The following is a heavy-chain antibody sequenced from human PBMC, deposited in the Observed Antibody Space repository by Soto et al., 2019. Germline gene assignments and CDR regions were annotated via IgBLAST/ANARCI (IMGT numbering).Heavy chain of an antibody. V-gene: IGHV4-59*01. CDR2: IYYSGST. CDR3: ARVGPPGRNSRPYYFDY. Sequence: KASETLSLTCTVSGGSISSYYWSWIRQPPGKGLEWIGYIYYSGSTNYNPSLKSRVTISVDTSKNQFSLKLSSVTAADTAVYYCARVGPPGRNSRPYYFDYWGQGTLVTAPQ. D-gene: IGHD6-6*01. CDR1: GGSISSYY. J-gene: IGHJ4*02.